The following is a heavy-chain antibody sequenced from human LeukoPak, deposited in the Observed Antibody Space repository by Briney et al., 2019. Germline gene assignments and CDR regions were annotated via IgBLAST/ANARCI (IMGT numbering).Heavy chain of an antibody. J-gene: IGHJ4*02. V-gene: IGHV1-18*01. Sequence: ASVKVSCKSSGYTFTSYDISWVRQAPGQGLEWMGWISAYNGNTNYAQKLQGRVTMTTDTSTSTAYMELRSLRSDDSAVYFCARVQIPPYSSSWYHPVDYWGQGTLVTVSS. CDR2: ISAYNGNT. CDR1: GYTFTSYD. CDR3: ARVQIPPYSSSWYHPVDY. D-gene: IGHD6-13*01.